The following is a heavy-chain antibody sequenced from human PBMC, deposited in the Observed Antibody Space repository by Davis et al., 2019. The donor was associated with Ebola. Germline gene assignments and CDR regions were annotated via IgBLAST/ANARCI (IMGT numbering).Heavy chain of an antibody. J-gene: IGHJ4*02. D-gene: IGHD1-26*01. Sequence: GGSLRLSCAASGFTFSTSGMSWVRQAPGKGLEWISYISATSNTIYYADSVKGRFTISRDNSKNTLYLQMNSLKTEDTAVYYCTTGQYSGSRGYWGQGTLVTVSS. CDR3: TTGQYSGSRGY. CDR2: ISATSNTI. V-gene: IGHV3-48*01. CDR1: GFTFSTSG.